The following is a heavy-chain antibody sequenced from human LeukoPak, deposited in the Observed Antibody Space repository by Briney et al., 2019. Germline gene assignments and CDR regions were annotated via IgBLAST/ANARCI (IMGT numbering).Heavy chain of an antibody. CDR1: GFTLSSYT. Sequence: NPGGSLRLSCAASGFTLSSYTMIWVRQAPGKGLEWVSSISSSSIYIYYADSVKGRFTVSRDNAKNSLYLQMNSLRAEDTAVYFCTREAAAGIDYWGQGTLVTVSS. CDR3: TREAAAGIDY. J-gene: IGHJ4*02. V-gene: IGHV3-21*01. CDR2: ISSSSIYI. D-gene: IGHD6-13*01.